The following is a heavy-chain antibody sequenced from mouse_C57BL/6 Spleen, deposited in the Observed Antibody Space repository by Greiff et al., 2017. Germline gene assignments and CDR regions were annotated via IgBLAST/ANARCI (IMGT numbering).Heavy chain of an antibody. J-gene: IGHJ3*01. CDR2: ISSGSSTI. CDR3: ASPLYYYGSSPWFAY. V-gene: IGHV5-17*01. CDR1: GFTFSDYG. Sequence: EVKVVESGGGLVKPGGSLKLSCAASGFTFSDYGMHWVRQAPEKGLEWVAYISSGSSTIYYADTVKGRFTISRDNAKNTLFLQMTSLRSEDTAMXYCASPLYYYGSSPWFAYWGQGTLVTVAA. D-gene: IGHD1-1*01.